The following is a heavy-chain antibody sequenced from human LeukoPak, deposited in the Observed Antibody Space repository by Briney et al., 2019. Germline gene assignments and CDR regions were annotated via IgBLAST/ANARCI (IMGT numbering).Heavy chain of an antibody. CDR1: GYTFTGYY. V-gene: IGHV1-2*02. Sequence: ASVKVSCKASGYTFTGYYMHWVRQAPGQGLEWMGWINPNSGGINYAQKFQGRVTMTRDTSISTAYMELSRLRSDDTAVYYCARAFPLKVYSSGWYAVDGRLEFDYWGQGTLVTVSS. CDR2: INPNSGGI. CDR3: ARAFPLKVYSSGWYAVDGRLEFDY. J-gene: IGHJ4*02. D-gene: IGHD6-19*01.